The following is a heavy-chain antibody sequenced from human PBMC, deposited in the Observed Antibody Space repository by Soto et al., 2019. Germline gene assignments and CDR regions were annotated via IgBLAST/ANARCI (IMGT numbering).Heavy chain of an antibody. CDR1: GDSISTSHYY. Sequence: QLQLQESGPGLVKPSETLSLTCTVSGDSISTSHYYWGWIRQPPGKGLEWIGSIYKSGSTYYNPSLKSRVTMSVDTSKTQFSLRLTSVTAADTALYYCARPGYYDDSGYWRSPFDTWGPGTVVTVSP. V-gene: IGHV4-39*01. CDR2: IYKSGST. J-gene: IGHJ3*02. CDR3: ARPGYYDDSGYWRSPFDT. D-gene: IGHD3-22*01.